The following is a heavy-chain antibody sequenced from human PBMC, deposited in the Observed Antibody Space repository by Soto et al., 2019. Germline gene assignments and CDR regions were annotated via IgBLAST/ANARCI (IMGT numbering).Heavy chain of an antibody. CDR3: ARTLLGELMPEYYFDY. V-gene: IGHV3-21*01. J-gene: IGHJ4*02. CDR1: GFTFSSYS. CDR2: ISSSSSYI. D-gene: IGHD3-16*01. Sequence: GGSLRLSCAASGFTFSSYSMNWVRQAPGKGLEWVSSISSSSSYIYYADSVKGRFTISRDNAKNSLYLQMNSLRAEDTAVYYCARTLLGELMPEYYFDYWGQGTLVTVSS.